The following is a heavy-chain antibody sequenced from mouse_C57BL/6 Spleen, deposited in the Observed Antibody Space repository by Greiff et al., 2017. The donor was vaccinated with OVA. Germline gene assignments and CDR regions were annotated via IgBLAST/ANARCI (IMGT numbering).Heavy chain of an antibody. J-gene: IGHJ4*01. D-gene: IGHD2-1*01. V-gene: IGHV14-3*01. CDR2: IDPANGIT. CDR1: GFNIKNTY. CDR3: AKDYGNLDYAMDY. Sequence: VQLQESVAELVRPGASVKLSCTASGFNIKNTYMHWVKQRPEQGLEWIRRIDPANGITKYAPKFQGKATITADTSSNTAYLQLSNLTSEETAIDYGAKDYGNLDYAMDYWGQGTSVTVSS.